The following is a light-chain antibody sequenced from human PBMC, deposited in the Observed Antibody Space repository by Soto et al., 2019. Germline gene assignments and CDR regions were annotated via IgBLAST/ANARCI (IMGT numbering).Light chain of an antibody. CDR2: DAS. CDR3: QQYNSYSPT. CDR1: HDIRKY. Sequence: IQMTQSPSSLSASVGDRVTITCQASHDIRKYLNWYQQKPGKAPKLLIYDASTLQSGVPSRFSGSGSGTEFTLTISSLQPDDFATYYCQQYNSYSPTFGQGTKVDIK. J-gene: IGKJ1*01. V-gene: IGKV1-16*01.